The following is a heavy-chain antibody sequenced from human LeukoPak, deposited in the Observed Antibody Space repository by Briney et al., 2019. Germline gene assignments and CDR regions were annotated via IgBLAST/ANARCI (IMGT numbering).Heavy chain of an antibody. CDR2: IKPSGGST. D-gene: IGHD2-8*01. CDR3: AREDVVLVDAVRYYYYGMDV. CDR1: GYNFISYY. Sequence: ASVKVSCKASGYNFISYYMHWVRQAPGQDLEWVCIIKPSGGSTSYEQKFQDRVTMTRDTSTSTVYMELSSLKSEDTAVYYCAREDVVLVDAVRYYYYGMDVWGQGTTVTVS. V-gene: IGHV1-46*01. J-gene: IGHJ6*02.